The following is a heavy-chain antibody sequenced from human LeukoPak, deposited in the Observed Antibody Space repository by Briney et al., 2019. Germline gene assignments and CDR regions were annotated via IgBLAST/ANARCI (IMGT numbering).Heavy chain of an antibody. V-gene: IGHV3-23*01. CDR1: GFTFSSYA. Sequence: PGGSLRLSCAASGFTFSSYAMSWVRQAPGKGLEWVSAISGSGGSTYYADSVKGRFTISRDNSKNTLYVQMNSLRAEDTAVYYCVRVDYDFVWGSSGYWGQGTLVTVSS. J-gene: IGHJ4*02. CDR3: VRVDYDFVWGSSGY. CDR2: ISGSGGST. D-gene: IGHD3-16*01.